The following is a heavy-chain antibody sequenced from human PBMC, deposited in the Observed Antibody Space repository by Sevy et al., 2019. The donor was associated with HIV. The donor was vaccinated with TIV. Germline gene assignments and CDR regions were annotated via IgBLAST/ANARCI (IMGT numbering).Heavy chain of an antibody. CDR2: MKQDGSEK. V-gene: IGHV3-7*01. CDR1: GFTFSSYW. J-gene: IGHJ5*02. CDR3: VREGGGGFSYSLDT. Sequence: GESLKISCAASGFTFSSYWMSWVRQAPGKGLEWVATMKQDGSEKYYVDSVKGRLTISRDNAKNSLYLQMNSLRAEDTAVYYCVREGGGGFSYSLDTWGQGTLVTVSS. D-gene: IGHD5-18*01.